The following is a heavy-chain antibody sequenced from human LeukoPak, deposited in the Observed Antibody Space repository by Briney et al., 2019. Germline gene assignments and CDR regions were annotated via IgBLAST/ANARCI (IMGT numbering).Heavy chain of an antibody. CDR1: GYTFTSYY. CDR2: INPSGGST. V-gene: IGHV1-46*01. CDR3: ARDLSGGYFDY. J-gene: IGHJ4*02. D-gene: IGHD3-10*01. Sequence: RASVKVSCKASGYTFTSYYMHWVRQAPGQGLEWMGIINPSGGSTSYAQKFQGRVTMTTDTSTSTAYMELRSLRSDDTAVYYCARDLSGGYFDYWGQGTLVTVSS.